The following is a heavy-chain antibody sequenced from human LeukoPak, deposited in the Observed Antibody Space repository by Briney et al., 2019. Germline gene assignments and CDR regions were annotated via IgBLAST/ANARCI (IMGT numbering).Heavy chain of an antibody. Sequence: ASVKVSCKASGYTFTGYYMHWVRQAPGQGREWMGWINPNSGGTNYAQKFQGRVTMTRDTSISTAYMELSRLRSDDTAVYYCARGVPVGGTIGFDYWGQGTLVTVSS. CDR3: ARGVPVGGTIGFDY. J-gene: IGHJ4*02. D-gene: IGHD6-19*01. CDR2: INPNSGGT. CDR1: GYTFTGYY. V-gene: IGHV1-2*02.